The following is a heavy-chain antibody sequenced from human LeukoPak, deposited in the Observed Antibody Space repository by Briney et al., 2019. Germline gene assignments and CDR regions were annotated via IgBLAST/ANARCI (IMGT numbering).Heavy chain of an antibody. J-gene: IGHJ3*02. D-gene: IGHD2-8*01. Sequence: GGSLRLSCAASGYTVNSNYMRWVRQAPGEGLEWVSVVYTGGSTYYADSVKGRFTISRDNCKSTLYLQMNSLRVEDTAMYYCARDMLFEICGQETMGTVSS. CDR2: VYTGGST. CDR3: ARDMLFEI. CDR1: GYTVNSNY. V-gene: IGHV3-66*01.